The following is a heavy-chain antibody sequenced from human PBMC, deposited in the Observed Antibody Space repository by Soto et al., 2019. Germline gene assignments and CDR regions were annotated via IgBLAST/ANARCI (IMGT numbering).Heavy chain of an antibody. CDR2: INIDGKTT. J-gene: IGHJ4*02. CDR3: ARVGVGSYHFDF. CDR1: GFTFSSYW. D-gene: IGHD3-10*01. Sequence: EVQLVESGGGLVQPGGSLRLSCAASGFTFSSYWMHWVRQAPGKGLVWVSRINIDGKTTSYADSVKGRFTISRDNAKNTLCLQMNSLRAEDTAVYYCARVGVGSYHFDFWGQATLVTVSA. V-gene: IGHV3-74*01.